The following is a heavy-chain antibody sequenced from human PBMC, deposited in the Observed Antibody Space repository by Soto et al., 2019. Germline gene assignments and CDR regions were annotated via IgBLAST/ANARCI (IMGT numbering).Heavy chain of an antibody. V-gene: IGHV4-31*03. J-gene: IGHJ4*02. CDR1: GGSLSSGGYY. CDR2: LYYGGST. D-gene: IGHD5-12*01. CDR3: ARDTQRGYSGYFDS. Sequence: QVQLQESGPGLVKPSQTLSLSCTVSGGSLSSGGYYWSWFRQHPGKGLEWIGFLYYGGSTYYNPSLKSRVTISVDTSQNQFSLKLSSVTAADTAVYYCARDTQRGYSGYFDSWGQGTQVTVSS.